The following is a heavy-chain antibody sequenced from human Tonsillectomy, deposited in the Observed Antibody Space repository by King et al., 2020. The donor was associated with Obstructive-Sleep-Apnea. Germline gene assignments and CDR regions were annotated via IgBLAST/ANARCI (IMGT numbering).Heavy chain of an antibody. J-gene: IGHJ3*02. CDR1: GGSTSNYY. CDR2: IDYSGST. V-gene: IGHV4-59*01. Sequence: VPLQESGPGLVKPSETLSLTCTVSGGSTSNYYWTWIRQSPGKGLAWLGYIDYSGSTNYNPSLKSRVTMSVDRSKNQFSLKLSPVTAADTAVYYCARKSSAWSLGIFDIWGQGTMVTVSS. CDR3: ARKSSAWSLGIFDI. D-gene: IGHD6-19*01.